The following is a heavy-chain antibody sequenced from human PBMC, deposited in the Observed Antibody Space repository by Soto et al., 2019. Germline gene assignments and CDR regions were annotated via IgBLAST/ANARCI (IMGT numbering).Heavy chain of an antibody. CDR1: GYTSADFG. CDR2: VSGNNGAS. D-gene: IGHD2-2*01. Sequence: GASVKVSCKASGYTSADFGISWVRQAPGQGLEWMGWVSGNNGASNPAPKVQGRITMTLDTSTGVSYMALRSLRSDDTAIYYCVRDQKYFRENGNWFDSWGQGTLVTVSS. CDR3: VRDQKYFRENGNWFDS. J-gene: IGHJ5*01. V-gene: IGHV1-18*04.